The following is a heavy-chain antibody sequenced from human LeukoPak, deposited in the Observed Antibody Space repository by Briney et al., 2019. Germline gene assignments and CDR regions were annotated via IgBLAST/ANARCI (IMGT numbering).Heavy chain of an antibody. CDR1: GYTFTTYG. Sequence: ASVKVSCKASGYTFTTYGISWVRQAPGQGLERMGWISADNGNTNYAQKFQGIIITTTDTSTSTAFMEMKSLKSDDTAVYYCARGSLRFLEWSADYWGQGTLVTVSS. J-gene: IGHJ4*02. CDR2: ISADNGNT. V-gene: IGHV1-18*01. CDR3: ARGSLRFLEWSADY. D-gene: IGHD3-3*01.